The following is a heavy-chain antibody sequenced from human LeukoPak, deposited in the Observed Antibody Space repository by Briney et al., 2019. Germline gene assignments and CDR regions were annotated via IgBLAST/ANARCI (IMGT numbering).Heavy chain of an antibody. V-gene: IGHV3-11*04. Sequence: GGSVRLSCAASGFTFSDYYMSWIRQAPGKGLEWVSHISSSGSFIYYADSVKGRFTISRDNTKNSLDLQMNSLRVVDTAIYYCARAGGGGYSYGLDYWGQGILVTVSS. D-gene: IGHD5-18*01. CDR1: GFTFSDYY. CDR3: ARAGGGGYSYGLDY. CDR2: ISSSGSFI. J-gene: IGHJ4*02.